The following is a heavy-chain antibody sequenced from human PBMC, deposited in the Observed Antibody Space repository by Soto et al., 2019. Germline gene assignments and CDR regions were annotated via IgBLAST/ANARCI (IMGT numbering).Heavy chain of an antibody. V-gene: IGHV4-59*01. J-gene: IGHJ4*02. Sequence: SETLSLTCTVSGGSISSYYWSWIRQPPGKGLEWIGYIYYSGSTNYNPSLKSRVTISVDTSKNQFSLKLSSVTAADTAVYYCARTQFWSGYYPIDSWGQGTLVTSPQ. CDR1: GGSISSYY. CDR2: IYYSGST. D-gene: IGHD3-3*01. CDR3: ARTQFWSGYYPIDS.